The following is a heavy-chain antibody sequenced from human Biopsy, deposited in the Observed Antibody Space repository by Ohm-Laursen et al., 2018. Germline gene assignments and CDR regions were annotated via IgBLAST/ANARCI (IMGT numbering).Heavy chain of an antibody. CDR3: ARGPNDFGGLYFPR. CDR1: GGPIDSYY. Sequence: GTLSLTCTVSGGPIDSYYWSWIRQPPGKALEWIGYIYFTGRTSYNPSLKSRVTMSVDTSRNHFSLRLSSLTAADTAVYYCARGPNDFGGLYFPRWGQGTLLTVSS. CDR2: IYFTGRT. J-gene: IGHJ4*02. V-gene: IGHV4-59*01. D-gene: IGHD4-23*01.